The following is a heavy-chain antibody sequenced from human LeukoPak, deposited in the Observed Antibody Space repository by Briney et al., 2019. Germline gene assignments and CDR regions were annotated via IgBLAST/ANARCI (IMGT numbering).Heavy chain of an antibody. CDR2: INYDGSKK. CDR3: SKDLASDYGGYLDP. CDR1: GFTFSNYG. D-gene: IGHD4-23*01. J-gene: IGHJ5*02. V-gene: IGHV3-30*02. Sequence: PGGSLRLSCAASGFTFSNYGLHWVRQAPGKGLEWVGLINYDGSKKYYPDSVKGRLTIARDNYNSTVYLQRNRPAADEAAVYYFSKDLASDYGGYLDPWGQGALVTVSP.